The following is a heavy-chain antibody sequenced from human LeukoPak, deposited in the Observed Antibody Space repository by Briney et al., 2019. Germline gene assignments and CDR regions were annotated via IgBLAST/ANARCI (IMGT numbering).Heavy chain of an antibody. CDR2: ISAYNGNT. D-gene: IGHD6-13*01. CDR3: ARDESSSWTLTLYNWFDP. CDR1: GYTFTSYG. V-gene: IGHV1-18*01. J-gene: IGHJ5*02. Sequence: ASVKVSCKASGYTFTSYGISWVRQAPGQGLEWMGLISAYNGNTNYAQKLQGRVTMTTDTSTSTAYMELRSLRSDDTAVYYCARDESSSWTLTLYNWFDPWGQGTLVTVSS.